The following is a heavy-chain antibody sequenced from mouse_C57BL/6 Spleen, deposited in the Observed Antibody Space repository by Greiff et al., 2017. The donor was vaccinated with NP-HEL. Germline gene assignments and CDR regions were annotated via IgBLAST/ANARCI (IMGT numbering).Heavy chain of an antibody. CDR1: GYSFTGYY. CDR3: ARLKTAQGFAY. Sequence: VQLKQSGPELVKPGASVKISCKASGYSFTGYYMNWVKQSPEKSLEWIGEINPSTGGTTYNQKFKAKATLTVDKSSSTAYMQLKSLTSEDSAVYYCARLKTAQGFAYWGQGTLVTVSA. D-gene: IGHD3-2*02. CDR2: INPSTGGT. J-gene: IGHJ3*01. V-gene: IGHV1-42*01.